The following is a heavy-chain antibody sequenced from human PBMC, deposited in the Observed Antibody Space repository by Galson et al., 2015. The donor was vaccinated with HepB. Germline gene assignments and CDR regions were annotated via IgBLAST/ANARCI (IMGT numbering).Heavy chain of an antibody. CDR2: ISSSSSYI. CDR3: ARPYYYDSSGYYPFDY. D-gene: IGHD3-22*01. CDR1: GFTFSSYS. Sequence: SLRLSCAASGFTFSSYSMNWVRQAPGKGLEWVSSISSSSSYIYYADSVKGRFTISRDNAKNSLYLQMNSLRAEDTAVYYCARPYYYDSSGYYPFDYWGQGTLVTVSS. J-gene: IGHJ4*02. V-gene: IGHV3-21*01.